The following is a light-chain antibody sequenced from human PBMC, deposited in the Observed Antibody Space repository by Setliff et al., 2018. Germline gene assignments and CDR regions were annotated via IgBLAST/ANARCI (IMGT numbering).Light chain of an antibody. J-gene: IGLJ2*01. CDR1: SSDIGGYNY. Sequence: QSALAQPASVSGSPGQSITISCTGTSSDIGGYNYVSWYQHHPGKAPKLMIYDVTNRPSGVSNRFSDSKSGNTASLTISGLQAEDEADYFCSSYTSSRTVVFGGGTKVTVL. V-gene: IGLV2-14*03. CDR2: DVT. CDR3: SSYTSSRTVV.